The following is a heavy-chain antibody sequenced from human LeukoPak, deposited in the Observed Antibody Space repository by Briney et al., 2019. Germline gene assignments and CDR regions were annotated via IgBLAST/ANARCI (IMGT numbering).Heavy chain of an antibody. Sequence: PGGSVRLSCAASGFTFSSYGMHWVRQAPGKGLEWVAVISYDGSNKYYADSVKGRFTISRDNSKNTLYLQMNSLRAEDTAVYYCAKDYARSSSWLDYWGQGTLAIVSS. CDR3: AKDYARSSSWLDY. CDR2: ISYDGSNK. V-gene: IGHV3-30*18. CDR1: GFTFSSYG. J-gene: IGHJ4*02. D-gene: IGHD6-13*01.